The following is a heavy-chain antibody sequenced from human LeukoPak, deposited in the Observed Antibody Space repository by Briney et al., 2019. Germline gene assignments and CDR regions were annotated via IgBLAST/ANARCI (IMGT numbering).Heavy chain of an antibody. D-gene: IGHD6-19*01. J-gene: IGHJ4*02. CDR2: ISYDGSNK. CDR3: AKDGEWLAFDY. CDR1: GFFFSSYG. V-gene: IGHV3-30*18. Sequence: GGSLRLSCAASGFFFSSYGMHWVRQAPGKGLEWVAVISYDGSNKYYADSVKGRFTISRDNSKNTLYLQMNSLRAEDTAVYYCAKDGEWLAFDYWGQGTLVTVSS.